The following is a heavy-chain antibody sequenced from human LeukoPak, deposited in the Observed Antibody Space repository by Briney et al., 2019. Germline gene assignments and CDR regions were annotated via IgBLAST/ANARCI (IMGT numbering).Heavy chain of an antibody. V-gene: IGHV3-33*01. J-gene: IGHJ4*02. CDR1: GFTFSTYG. CDR2: IWKDGSNK. Sequence: PGRSLRLSCAASGFTFSTYGMHWVRQAPGKGLERVPFIWKDGSNKYYADSVKGRFTISRDNSKNTLYLQMNSLRAEDTAVYYCARDQGCSSTNCYSLFFHYWGQGTLVTVSS. D-gene: IGHD2-2*01. CDR3: ARDQGCSSTNCYSLFFHY.